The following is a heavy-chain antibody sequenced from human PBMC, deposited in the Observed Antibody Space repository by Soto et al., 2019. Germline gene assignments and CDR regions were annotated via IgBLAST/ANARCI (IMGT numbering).Heavy chain of an antibody. D-gene: IGHD1-1*01. CDR2: IYYDGNT. J-gene: IGHJ1*01. CDR1: GDSITSSSHY. V-gene: IGHV4-39*01. CDR3: VISSNDPRVFIYPFHS. Sequence: PSMTLSLTCTVCGDSITSSSHYWGWIRQPPGKGLESIATIYYDGNTYYNPSLKSRVTISLDTSKNQFSLRLNSVTAADTAVYYCVISSNDPRVFIYPFHSWGLGTLVT.